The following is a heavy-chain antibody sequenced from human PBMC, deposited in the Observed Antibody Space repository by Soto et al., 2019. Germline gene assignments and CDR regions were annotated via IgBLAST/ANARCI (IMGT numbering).Heavy chain of an antibody. CDR3: ARVHSENYYDSSGLHYFDY. CDR2: IWYDGSNK. V-gene: IGHV3-33*01. CDR1: GFTFSSYG. Sequence: QVQLVESGGGVVQPGRSLRLSCAASGFTFSSYGMHWVRQAPGKGLEWVAVIWYDGSNKYYADSVKGRFTISRDNSKNTLYMQLNSLRAEDTAVYYCARVHSENYYDSSGLHYFDYWGQGTLVTVSS. J-gene: IGHJ4*02. D-gene: IGHD3-22*01.